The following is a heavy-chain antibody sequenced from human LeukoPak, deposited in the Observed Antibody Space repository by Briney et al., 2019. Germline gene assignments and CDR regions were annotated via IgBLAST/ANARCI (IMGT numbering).Heavy chain of an antibody. CDR3: ARHEGIAARPCRY. D-gene: IGHD6-6*01. Sequence: SETLSLTCTVSGGSISSYYWSWTRQPPGKGLEWIGYIYYSGSTNYNPSLKSRVTISVDTSKNQFSLKLSSVTAADTAVYYCARHEGIAARPCRYWGQGTLVTVSS. V-gene: IGHV4-59*08. CDR1: GGSISSYY. J-gene: IGHJ4*02. CDR2: IYYSGST.